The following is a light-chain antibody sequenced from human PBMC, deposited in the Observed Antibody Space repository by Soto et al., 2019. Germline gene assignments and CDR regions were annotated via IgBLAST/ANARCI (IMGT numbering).Light chain of an antibody. CDR2: DAS. V-gene: IGKV3-11*01. Sequence: EIVLTQSPATLSLSPGEIATLSCRASQSVSSYLAWYQQKPGQAPRLLIYDASNSDTGIPARFSGSGSGTDFTLTISSLETEDVAVYYCQQCSNWWKFGQGTEVVIK. CDR3: QQCSNWWK. J-gene: IGKJ1*01. CDR1: QSVSSY.